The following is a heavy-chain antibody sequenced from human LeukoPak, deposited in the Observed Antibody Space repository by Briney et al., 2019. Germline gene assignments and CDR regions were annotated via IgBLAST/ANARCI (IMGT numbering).Heavy chain of an antibody. J-gene: IGHJ4*02. CDR1: GGSINSYY. CDR2: IYYSGST. CDR3: ARGVSGYTVSFDY. D-gene: IGHD3-22*01. V-gene: IGHV4-59*08. Sequence: SETLSLTCTVSGGSINSYYWSWIRQPPGKGQEWIGYIYYSGSTNYNPSLKSRVTISVDTSKNQFSLKLSSVTAADTAVYYCARGVSGYTVSFDYWGQGTLVTVSS.